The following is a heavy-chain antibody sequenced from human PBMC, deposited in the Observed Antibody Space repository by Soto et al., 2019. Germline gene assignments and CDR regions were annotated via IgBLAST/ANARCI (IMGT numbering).Heavy chain of an antibody. CDR1: GFSFSNYW. CDR3: GRLSRGAAGGTY. Sequence: GGSLRLSCAASGFSFSNYWMSWARQVPGKGLEWLAKIKQDGSEKNYVDSVRGRFTISRDNAKSSLYLQMDSLRADDTPVYFFGRLSRGAAGGTYWGQGTFVTVS. D-gene: IGHD6-13*01. CDR2: IKQDGSEK. V-gene: IGHV3-7*03. J-gene: IGHJ4*02.